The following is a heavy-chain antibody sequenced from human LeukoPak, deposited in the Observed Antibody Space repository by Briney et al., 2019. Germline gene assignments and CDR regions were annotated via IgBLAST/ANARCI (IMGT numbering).Heavy chain of an antibody. CDR1: GFTFDDYA. V-gene: IGHV3-9*01. Sequence: PGGSLRLSCAASGFTFDDYAMHWVRQAPGKGLEWVSGISWNSGSIGYADSVKGRFTISRDNSKNTLYLQMNSLRAEDTAVYYCASLGKGYSYGPNPYFDYWGQGTLVTVSS. CDR3: ASLGKGYSYGPNPYFDY. J-gene: IGHJ4*02. CDR2: ISWNSGSI. D-gene: IGHD5-18*01.